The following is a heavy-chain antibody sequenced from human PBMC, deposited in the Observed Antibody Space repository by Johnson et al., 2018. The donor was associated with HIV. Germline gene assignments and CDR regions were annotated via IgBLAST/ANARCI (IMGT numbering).Heavy chain of an antibody. V-gene: IGHV3-20*04. Sequence: VQLVESWGGILRPGGSLRLSCAASGFTFDDYGMSWVRQPPGKGLEWVSGINWNGGSAGYAESVKGRFTISRDNAKNSLYLQMNSLRAEDTAFYYCAREGWEITMFQGAFDIWGQGTMVTVSS. D-gene: IGHD3-10*01. CDR2: INWNGGSA. CDR1: GFTFDDYG. J-gene: IGHJ3*02. CDR3: AREGWEITMFQGAFDI.